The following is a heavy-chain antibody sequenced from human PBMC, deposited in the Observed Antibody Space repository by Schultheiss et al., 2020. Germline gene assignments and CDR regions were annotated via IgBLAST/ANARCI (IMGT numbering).Heavy chain of an antibody. CDR1: GGSFSGYY. V-gene: IGHV4-4*07. D-gene: IGHD4-17*01. J-gene: IGHJ6*02. CDR2: IYTSGST. CDR3: ARDTVPNYYYGMDV. Sequence: SETLSLTCAVYGGSFSGYYWSWIRQPPGKGLEWIGRIYTSGSTNYNPSLKSRVTMSVDTSKNQFSLKLSSVTAADTAVYYCARDTVPNYYYGMDVWGQGTTVTVSS.